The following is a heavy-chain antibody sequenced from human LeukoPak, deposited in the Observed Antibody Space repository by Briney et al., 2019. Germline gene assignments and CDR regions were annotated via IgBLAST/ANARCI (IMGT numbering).Heavy chain of an antibody. J-gene: IGHJ4*02. CDR1: GGSISSSSYY. CDR2: IYYSGNT. V-gene: IGHV4-39*07. D-gene: IGHD5-18*01. Sequence: PSETLSLTCTVSGGSISSSSYYWGWIRQPPGKGLEWIGSIYYSGNTYYNPSLKSRVTISVDTSKNQFSLKLSSVTAADAAVYYCARSDVYSYGYGGLDYWGQGTLVTVSS. CDR3: ARSDVYSYGYGGLDY.